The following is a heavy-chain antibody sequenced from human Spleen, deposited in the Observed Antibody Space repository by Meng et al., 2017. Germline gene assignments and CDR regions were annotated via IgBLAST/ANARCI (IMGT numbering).Heavy chain of an antibody. CDR2: IHPRDSDT. D-gene: IGHD2-15*01. J-gene: IGHJ6*02. Sequence: GESLKISCKGSGYTFSTYWIGWVRQMPGKGLEWMGMIHPRDSDTGYSPSFQGQVTISADKSISTAYLQWSSLKASDTAMYYCARHSSHDCSGGNCYHLGSWYYYGMDVWGQGTTVTGSS. CDR3: ARHSSHDCSGGNCYHLGSWYYYGMDV. CDR1: GYTFSTYW. V-gene: IGHV5-51*01.